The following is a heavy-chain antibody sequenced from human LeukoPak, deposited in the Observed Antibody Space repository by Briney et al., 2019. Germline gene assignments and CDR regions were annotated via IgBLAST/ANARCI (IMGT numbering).Heavy chain of an antibody. J-gene: IGHJ4*02. Sequence: PGGSLRLSCAASGFTFSSYSMNWVRQAPGKGLEWVSSISSSSSYICYADSVKGRFTISRDNAKNSLYLQMNSLRAEDTAVYYCARGQRYSSSWYVGYWGQGTLVTASS. D-gene: IGHD6-13*01. CDR2: ISSSSSYI. CDR3: ARGQRYSSSWYVGY. V-gene: IGHV3-21*01. CDR1: GFTFSSYS.